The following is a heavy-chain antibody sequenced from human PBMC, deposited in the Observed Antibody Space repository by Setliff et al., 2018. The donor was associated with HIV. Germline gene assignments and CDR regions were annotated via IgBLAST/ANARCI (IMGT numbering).Heavy chain of an antibody. J-gene: IGHJ4*02. CDR1: GASISSHY. CDR2: IYSSGST. CDR3: ARGGGRYYYDSSGYYYLDY. D-gene: IGHD3-22*01. V-gene: IGHV4-59*11. Sequence: SETLSLTCTVSGASISSHYWTWIRQPPGKGLEWIGSIYSSGSTNYNPSLKSRLTISPDTSENQLSLKFNSVTAADTAVYFCARGGGRYYYDSSGYYYLDYWGQGTLVTVSS.